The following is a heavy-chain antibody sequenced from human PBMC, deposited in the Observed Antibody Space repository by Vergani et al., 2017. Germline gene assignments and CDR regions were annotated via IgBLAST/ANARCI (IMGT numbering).Heavy chain of an antibody. V-gene: IGHV5-51*03. CDR1: EYSFGNYW. D-gene: IGHD2-2*01. CDR2: IYPADSDT. Sequence: EVELVQSGPEMRKPGESLKISCKGSEYSFGNYWIGWVRQMPGKGLEWMGIIYPADSDTRYSPSFQGQVTISADKSISTAFLQWDSLKASDTALYYCAKDVAIVVVPAAIGLGYWGQGTLVTVSS. J-gene: IGHJ4*02. CDR3: AKDVAIVVVPAAIGLGY.